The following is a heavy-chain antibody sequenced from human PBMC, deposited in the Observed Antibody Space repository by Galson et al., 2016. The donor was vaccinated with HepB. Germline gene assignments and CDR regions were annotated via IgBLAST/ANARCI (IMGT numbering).Heavy chain of an antibody. V-gene: IGHV5-51*01. D-gene: IGHD2-8*02. CDR3: ARLNCAGGTCYLDY. J-gene: IGHJ4*02. CDR1: GPGHRFTTYW. CDR2: IYPGDSDT. Sequence: QSGAEVKKPGESLKISCKGSGPGHRFTTYWIGWVRQMPGKGLEWMGIIYPGDSDTRHSPSLQGQVTISADKSISTPFLQWSSLKASDTAMYYCARLNCAGGTCYLDYWGQGTLVTVSS.